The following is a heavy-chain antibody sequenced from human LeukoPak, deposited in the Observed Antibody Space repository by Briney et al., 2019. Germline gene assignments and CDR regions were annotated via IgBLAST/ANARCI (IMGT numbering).Heavy chain of an antibody. J-gene: IGHJ3*02. CDR1: GFTFSSYA. V-gene: IGHV3-23*01. CDR3: AKGDKGDDAFDI. Sequence: GGSLRLSCAASGFTFSSYAMSWVRQAPGKGLESVSTISGSGDTTYYADSVKGRITISRDNSKNTLYLQMNSLRAEDTAVYYCAKGDKGDDAFDIWGQGTMVTVSS. D-gene: IGHD3-10*01. CDR2: ISGSGDTT.